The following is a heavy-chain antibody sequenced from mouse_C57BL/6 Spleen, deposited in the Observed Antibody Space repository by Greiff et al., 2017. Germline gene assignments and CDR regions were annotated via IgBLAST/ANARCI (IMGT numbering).Heavy chain of an antibody. CDR1: GYTFTEYT. J-gene: IGHJ3*01. CDR2: FYPGSGSI. Sequence: QVQLKESGAELVKPGASVKLSCKASGYTFTEYTIHWVKQRSGQGLEWIGWFYPGSGSIKYNEKFKDKATLTADKSSSTVYMELSRLTSEDSAVYFCARHEGGYYGYPGAWFAYWGQGTLVTVSA. D-gene: IGHD2-2*01. CDR3: ARHEGGYYGYPGAWFAY. V-gene: IGHV1-62-2*01.